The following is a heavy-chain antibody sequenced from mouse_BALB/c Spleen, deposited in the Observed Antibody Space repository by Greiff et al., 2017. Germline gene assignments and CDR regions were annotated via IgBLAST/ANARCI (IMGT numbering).Heavy chain of an antibody. V-gene: IGHV5-6-3*01. CDR3: ARDPIYYYGKGAMDY. J-gene: IGHJ4*01. Sequence: VQLKESGGGLVQPGGSLKLSCAASGFTFSSYGMSWVRQTPDKRLELVATINSNGGSTYYPDSVKGRFTISRDNAKNTLYLQMSSLKSEDTAMYYCARDPIYYYGKGAMDYWGQGTAVTVSS. CDR2: INSNGGST. D-gene: IGHD1-1*01. CDR1: GFTFSSYG.